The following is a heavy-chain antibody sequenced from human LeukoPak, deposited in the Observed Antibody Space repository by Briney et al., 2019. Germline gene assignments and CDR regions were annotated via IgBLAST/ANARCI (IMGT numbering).Heavy chain of an antibody. J-gene: IGHJ4*02. Sequence: ASVKISCKASGYIFSSYGVAWVRQGPGQGPEWMGWINPNSGGTNYAQKLQGRVTMTTDTSTSTAYMELRSLRSDDTAVYYCAGASGWYGPVDYWGQGTLVTVSS. D-gene: IGHD6-19*01. CDR2: INPNSGGT. V-gene: IGHV1-18*01. CDR1: GYIFSSYG. CDR3: AGASGWYGPVDY.